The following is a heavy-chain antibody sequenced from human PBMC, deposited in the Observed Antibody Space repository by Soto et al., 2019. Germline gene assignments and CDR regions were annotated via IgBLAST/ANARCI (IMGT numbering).Heavy chain of an antibody. V-gene: IGHV4-30-4*01. CDR2: IYYSGST. CDR3: ARDVDSTILKPIDAFGI. D-gene: IGHD5-18*01. Sequence: PSETLSLTCTVSGDSIFGGDYYWSWIRQPPGKGLQWVGSIYYSGSTYYNPSLKSRVAISIDTSQNHFSLKRRSLPAADTAVYFCARDVDSTILKPIDAFGIWGQGTMV. CDR1: GDSIFGGDYY. J-gene: IGHJ3*02.